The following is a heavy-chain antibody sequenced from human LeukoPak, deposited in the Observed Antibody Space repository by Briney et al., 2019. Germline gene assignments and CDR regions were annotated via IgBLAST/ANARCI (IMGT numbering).Heavy chain of an antibody. CDR3: ASRQKDGPTQYVFDV. D-gene: IGHD2/OR15-2a*01. Sequence: GASVKVSCKAFGFTFTDYYLHWVRQAPGQGLEWIGWIHPNSGGTNYAQKFQGRVTMTRDTSISTVYMELSSLRSDDTAVYYCASRQKDGPTQYVFDVWGQGTMVTVSS. CDR1: GFTFTDYY. J-gene: IGHJ3*01. V-gene: IGHV1-2*02. CDR2: IHPNSGGT.